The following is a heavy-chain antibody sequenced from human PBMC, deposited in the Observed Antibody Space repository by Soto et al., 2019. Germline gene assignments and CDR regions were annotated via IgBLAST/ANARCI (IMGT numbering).Heavy chain of an antibody. CDR3: AREDDTGTADY. CDR2: ISGNGGKT. V-gene: IGHV3-64*01. Sequence: GSLRLSCAVSGFTFISFVMHWVFQAPWKGLESVSAISGNGGKTYYANSVRGRFTISRDNSKNTVYLQMGGLRAEDMAVYYCAREDDTGTADYWGQGT. CDR1: GFTFISFV. D-gene: IGHD2-8*02. J-gene: IGHJ4*02.